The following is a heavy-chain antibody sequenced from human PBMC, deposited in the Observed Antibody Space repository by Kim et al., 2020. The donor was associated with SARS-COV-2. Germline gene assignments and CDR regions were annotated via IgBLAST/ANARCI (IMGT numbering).Heavy chain of an antibody. CDR3: ARGGGTGILDL. CDR2: IHPSVGGT. CDR1: GFSFTTYA. Sequence: ASVKVSCKASGFSFTTYAFHWVRQAPGQGLEWIGVIHPSVGGTTYAQMFQGRVTMTSDTSTTTVYMEVSRLTSEDTAFYSCARGGGTGILDLWGQGTQVTVS. D-gene: IGHD1-1*01. V-gene: IGHV1-46*01. J-gene: IGHJ5*02.